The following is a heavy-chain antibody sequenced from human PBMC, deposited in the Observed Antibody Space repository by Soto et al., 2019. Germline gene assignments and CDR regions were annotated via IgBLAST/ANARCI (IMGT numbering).Heavy chain of an antibody. CDR3: ARSTKSITMIVVVITRGHSDYGRDG. Sequence: SETLSVTCAVYCGSCSGYYWRWIHQPPGKGLGWIGEINHSGSTNYNPSLKSRVTISVDTSKIQFSLKLSSVTAADTAVYYCARSTKSITMIVVVITRGHSDYGRDGWGQGTTVTVSS. D-gene: IGHD3-22*01. CDR2: INHSGST. V-gene: IGHV4-34*01. J-gene: IGHJ6*02. CDR1: CGSCSGYY.